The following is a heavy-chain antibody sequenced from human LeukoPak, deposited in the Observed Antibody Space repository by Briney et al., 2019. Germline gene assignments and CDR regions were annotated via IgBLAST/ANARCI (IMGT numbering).Heavy chain of an antibody. CDR2: ISGDGGST. D-gene: IGHD2-2*01. Sequence: GGSLRLSCAASGFTFDDYAMHWVRQAPGKGLEWVSLISGDGGSTYYADSVKGRFTISRDNSKNSLYLQMNSLRTEDTALYYCAKDIKLVPAAHLPGDYYYYGMDVWGQGTTVTVSS. V-gene: IGHV3-43*02. CDR3: AKDIKLVPAAHLPGDYYYYGMDV. CDR1: GFTFDDYA. J-gene: IGHJ6*02.